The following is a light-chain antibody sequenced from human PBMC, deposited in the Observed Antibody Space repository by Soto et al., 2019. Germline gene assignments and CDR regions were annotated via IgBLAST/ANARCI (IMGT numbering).Light chain of an antibody. CDR1: QSVSSSY. J-gene: IGKJ4*01. Sequence: DIVLTQSPVTLSLSPGERATLSCRAIQSVSSSYLAWYQQKPGQAPRLLIYGASSRATGIPDRFSGSGSGTDFTLTISRLEPEDFAVYYCQQYGSSPLTFGGGTKVEIK. CDR3: QQYGSSPLT. V-gene: IGKV3-20*01. CDR2: GAS.